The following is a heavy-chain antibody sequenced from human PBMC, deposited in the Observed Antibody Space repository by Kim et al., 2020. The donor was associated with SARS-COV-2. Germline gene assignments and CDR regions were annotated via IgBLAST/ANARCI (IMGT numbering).Heavy chain of an antibody. CDR2: ISSSSSYI. J-gene: IGHJ4*02. CDR3: ASQGLLWFGEPYWDY. CDR1: GFTFSSYS. D-gene: IGHD3-10*01. Sequence: GGSLRRSCAASGFTFSSYSMNWVRQAPGKGLEWVSSISSSSSYIYYADSVKGRFTISRDNAKNSLYLQMNSLRAEDTAVYYCASQGLLWFGEPYWDYWGQRSLV. V-gene: IGHV3-21*01.